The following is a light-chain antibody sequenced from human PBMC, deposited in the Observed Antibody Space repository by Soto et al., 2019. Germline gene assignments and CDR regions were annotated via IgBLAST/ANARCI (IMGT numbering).Light chain of an antibody. CDR3: QQRSNWPPYT. Sequence: EIVLTQSPATLSLSPGERATLSCRASQSVSSYFAGYQQKPGQAPRILIYDATNRATGIPARCIGSGSGTDFTLTISSLEPEDFAVYYCQQRSNWPPYTCGQGTKLEIK. CDR2: DAT. J-gene: IGKJ2*01. V-gene: IGKV3-11*01. CDR1: QSVSSY.